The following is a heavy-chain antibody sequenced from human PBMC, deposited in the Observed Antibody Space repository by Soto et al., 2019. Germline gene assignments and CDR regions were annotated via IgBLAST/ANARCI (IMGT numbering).Heavy chain of an antibody. D-gene: IGHD6-13*01. CDR3: AKDRRRDSSSWQERRYYGIDV. CDR2: ISGSGGST. J-gene: IGHJ6*02. Sequence: EVQLLESGGGLVQPGGSLRLSCAASGFTFSSSAMSWVRQAPGKGLEWVSAISGSGGSTYYADSVKGRFTISRDNPKNSLYQQMNSLRAEDTAVYYCAKDRRRDSSSWQERRYYGIDVWGQWTTVTGS. CDR1: GFTFSSSA. V-gene: IGHV3-23*01.